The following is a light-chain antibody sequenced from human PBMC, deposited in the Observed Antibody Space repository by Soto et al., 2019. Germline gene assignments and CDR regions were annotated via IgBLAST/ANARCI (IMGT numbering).Light chain of an antibody. CDR2: EVS. Sequence: QSALTQPASVSGSPGQSITISCTGTSSDVGGYNYVSWYQQHPGKAPKLMIYEVSNRPSGISHRFSGSKSGNTASLTISGLQAEDEADNYCSSHTSSNTLLFGGGTKLTVL. CDR1: SSDVGGYNY. CDR3: SSHTSSNTLL. J-gene: IGLJ2*01. V-gene: IGLV2-14*01.